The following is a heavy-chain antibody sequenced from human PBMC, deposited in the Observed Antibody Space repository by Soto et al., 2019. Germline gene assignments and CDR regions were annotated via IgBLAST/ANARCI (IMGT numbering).Heavy chain of an antibody. Sequence: QVQMVQSGAEVKKPGASVKVSCKAFGYTFSSYYTHWVRQAPGQGLEWMGLINPSDGSTNYAQNFQGRVTMTRDTSASTVYMALRSLRSEDTAVYYCARSLWGIDKSLAYNWLNPWGQGTLVTVSS. D-gene: IGHD6-19*01. J-gene: IGHJ5*02. CDR1: GYTFSSYY. CDR3: ARSLWGIDKSLAYNWLNP. CDR2: INPSDGST. V-gene: IGHV1-46*03.